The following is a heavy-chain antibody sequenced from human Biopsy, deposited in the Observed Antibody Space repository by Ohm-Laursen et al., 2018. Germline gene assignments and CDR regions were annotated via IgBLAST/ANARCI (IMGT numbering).Heavy chain of an antibody. Sequence: ASVKVSCKTTGYTFTDDQIHWVREAPGQGLEWMGLVNPKKGDTRYAQKFQGRVTMTSDVSVATAYMELTGLTSDDTAVYFCSKEQHYYSAWGQGTLVTVSS. V-gene: IGHV1-2*06. CDR3: SKEQHYYSA. D-gene: IGHD2-21*02. CDR2: VNPKKGDT. J-gene: IGHJ5*02. CDR1: GYTFTDDQ.